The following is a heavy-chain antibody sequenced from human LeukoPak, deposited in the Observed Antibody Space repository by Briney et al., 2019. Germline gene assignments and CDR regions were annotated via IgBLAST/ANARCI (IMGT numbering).Heavy chain of an antibody. J-gene: IGHJ4*02. CDR2: IYSGGST. V-gene: IGHV3-53*01. Sequence: GGSLRLSCAASGFTVSSNYMSWVRQAPGKGLEWVSVIYSGGSTYYADSVKGRFTISRDNAKNSLYLQMNSLRAEDTAVYYCARGTLGYSGYDWAGPFDYWGQGTLVTVSS. CDR3: ARGTLGYSGYDWAGPFDY. CDR1: GFTVSSNY. D-gene: IGHD5-12*01.